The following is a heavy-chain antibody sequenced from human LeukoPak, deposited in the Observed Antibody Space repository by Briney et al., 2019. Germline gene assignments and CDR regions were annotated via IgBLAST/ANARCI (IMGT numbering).Heavy chain of an antibody. D-gene: IGHD1-26*01. CDR1: GGSISSGDYY. J-gene: IGHJ4*02. CDR3: ARGVGATTFDY. CDR2: IYYSGST. V-gene: IGHV4-30-4*01. Sequence: KPSKTLSLTCTVSGGSISSGDYYWSWIRQPPGKGLEWIGYIYYSGSTYYNPSLKSRVTISVDTSKNQFSLKLSSVTAADTAVYYCARGVGATTFDYWGQGTLVTVSS.